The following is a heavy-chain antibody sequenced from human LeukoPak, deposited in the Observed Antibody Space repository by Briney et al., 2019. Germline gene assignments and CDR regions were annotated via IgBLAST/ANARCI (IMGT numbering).Heavy chain of an antibody. Sequence: SQTLSFTCAVSGGSISSGGDSWSWIRQPPGKGLEWIGYIYHSGSTYYNPSLKSRVTISVDRSKNQFSLKLSSVTAADTAVYYCARYYGDYRNWFDPWGQGTLVTVSS. CDR1: GGSISSGGDS. CDR3: ARYYGDYRNWFDP. J-gene: IGHJ5*02. D-gene: IGHD4-17*01. V-gene: IGHV4-30-2*01. CDR2: IYHSGST.